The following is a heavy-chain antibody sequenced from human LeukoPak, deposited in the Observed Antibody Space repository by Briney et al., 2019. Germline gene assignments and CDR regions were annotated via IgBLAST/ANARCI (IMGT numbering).Heavy chain of an antibody. J-gene: IGHJ5*02. Sequence: PGGSLRLSCAASAFTVSSNYMSWVRQAPGKGLEWVSVIYSGGSTYYADSVRGRFTISRDNSKNTLYLQMNSLRAEDTAVYYCASLNWFDPWGEGTLVTVSS. V-gene: IGHV3-66*02. CDR3: ASLNWFDP. CDR2: IYSGGST. CDR1: AFTVSSNY.